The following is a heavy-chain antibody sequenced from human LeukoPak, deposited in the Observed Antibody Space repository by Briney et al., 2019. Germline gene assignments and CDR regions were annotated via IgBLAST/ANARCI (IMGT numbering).Heavy chain of an antibody. CDR3: AKDWGNWGYGYYFDH. CDR2: ISYDGDDK. D-gene: IGHD7-27*01. J-gene: IGHJ4*02. CDR1: GFTFRTYG. V-gene: IGHV3-30*18. Sequence: GRSLRLSCAASGFTFRTYGMHWVRQAPGKGLEWEAVISYDGDDKYYADSVKGRFTISRDNSKNTLYLEMNSLRPEDTAIYYCAKDWGNWGYGYYFDHWGQGTLVTVSS.